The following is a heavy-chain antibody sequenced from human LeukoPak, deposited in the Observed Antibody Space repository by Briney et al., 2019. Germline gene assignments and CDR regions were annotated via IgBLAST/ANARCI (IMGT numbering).Heavy chain of an antibody. D-gene: IGHD4-11*01. V-gene: IGHV5-51*01. CDR1: GYTFAKYW. J-gene: IGHJ4*02. Sequence: GESLKISCQAPGYTFAKYWIGWVPQMPGKGLEWMGIIYPGDSDNSYGQSFQGQVTISVEKSSNTAYLQWSRLKASDTAMYYCARRFGERLYSNNDAFDSWGQGTLVTVSS. CDR3: ARRFGERLYSNNDAFDS. CDR2: IYPGDSDN.